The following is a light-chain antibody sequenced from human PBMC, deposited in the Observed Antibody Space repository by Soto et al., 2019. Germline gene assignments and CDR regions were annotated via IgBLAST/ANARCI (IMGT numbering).Light chain of an antibody. CDR1: QSVSNN. CDR3: QQYNNWPS. CDR2: DTS. V-gene: IGKV3-15*01. Sequence: EIVLTQSPGTLSLSPVERATLSCMASQSVSNNYLAWYQQKPGQAPRLLIYDTSTRATGIPARFSGSGSGTEFTLTIRSLQSEDFAVYFCQQYNNWPSFGRGTRLEI. J-gene: IGKJ5*01.